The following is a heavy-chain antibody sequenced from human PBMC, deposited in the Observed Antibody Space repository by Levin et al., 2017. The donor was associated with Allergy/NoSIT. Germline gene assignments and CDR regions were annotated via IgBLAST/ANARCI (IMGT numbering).Heavy chain of an antibody. J-gene: IGHJ6*02. D-gene: IGHD6-6*01. V-gene: IGHV1-46*01. CDR1: GYTFTSYY. CDR3: ARQEQLVVNYYYGMDV. Sequence: AASVKVSCKASGYTFTSYYMHWVRQAPGQGLEWMGIINPSGGSTSYAQKFQGRVTMTRDTSTSTVYMELSSLRSEDTAVYYCARQEQLVVNYYYGMDVWGQGTTVTVSS. CDR2: INPSGGST.